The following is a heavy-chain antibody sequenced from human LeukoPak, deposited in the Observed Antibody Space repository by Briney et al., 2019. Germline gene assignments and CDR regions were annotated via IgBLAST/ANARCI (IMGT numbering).Heavy chain of an antibody. D-gene: IGHD1-26*01. CDR2: ISSSSSI. CDR1: GFTFSSYS. Sequence: GGSLRLSCAASGFTFSSYSFNWVRQAPGKGLEWVSYISSSSSIYYADSVKGRFTISRDNAKNSLYLQINSLRAENTAVYYCARDDVGYFDYWGQGTLVTVSS. V-gene: IGHV3-48*01. CDR3: ARDDVGYFDY. J-gene: IGHJ4*02.